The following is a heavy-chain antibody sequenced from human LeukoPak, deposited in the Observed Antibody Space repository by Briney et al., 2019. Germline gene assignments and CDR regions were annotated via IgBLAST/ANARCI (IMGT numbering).Heavy chain of an antibody. CDR2: IHYTGST. V-gene: IGHV4-39*01. CDR3: ARGGPMPVFLTTVDWFYDL. J-gene: IGHJ2*01. Sequence: PSETLSLTCTVSGGSLSSEKNFWGWIRQSPGKRLEWIGNIHYTGSTNYNASLKSRVSMSVDTSKNQFYLKLTSVTASDTAVYYCARGGPMPVFLTTVDWFYDLWGRGTLAIVSS. CDR1: GGSLSSEKNF. D-gene: IGHD4-11*01.